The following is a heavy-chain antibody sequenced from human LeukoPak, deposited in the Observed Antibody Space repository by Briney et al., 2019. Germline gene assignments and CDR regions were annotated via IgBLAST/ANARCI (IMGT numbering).Heavy chain of an antibody. CDR3: ARGLYCSSTSCYPNFDY. Sequence: ASVKVSCKASGYTFTGYYMHWVRQAPGQGLEWMGWINPNSGGTNYAPKFQGRVTMTRDTSISTAYMELSRLRSDDTAVYYCARGLYCSSTSCYPNFDYWGQGTLVTVSS. CDR2: INPNSGGT. J-gene: IGHJ4*02. CDR1: GYTFTGYY. V-gene: IGHV1-2*02. D-gene: IGHD2-2*01.